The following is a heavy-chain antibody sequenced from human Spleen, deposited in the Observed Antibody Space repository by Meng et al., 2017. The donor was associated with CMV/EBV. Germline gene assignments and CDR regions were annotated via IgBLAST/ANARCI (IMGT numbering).Heavy chain of an antibody. D-gene: IGHD1-1*01. CDR2: VRYDGGNE. CDR1: GFTFSSYG. Sequence: ASGFTFSSYGMHWVRQAPGKGLEWVAFVRYDGGNEQYTESVKGRFTISKDNSKNTVHLQMNTLRAEDMALYYCAKDGGGTWGWYFDLWGRGTLVTVSS. V-gene: IGHV3-30*02. CDR3: AKDGGGTWGWYFDL. J-gene: IGHJ2*01.